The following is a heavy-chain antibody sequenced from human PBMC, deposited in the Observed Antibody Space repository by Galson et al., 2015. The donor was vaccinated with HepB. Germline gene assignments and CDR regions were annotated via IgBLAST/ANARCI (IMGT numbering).Heavy chain of an antibody. D-gene: IGHD2-2*03. CDR2: ISSSSSYI. CDR1: GFTFSSYS. CDR3: ARDGGEVDFVPLLGYYYYYMDV. Sequence: SLRLSCAASGFTFSSYSMNWVRQAPGKGLEWVSSISSSSSYIYYADSEKGRFTISRDNAKNSLYLQMNSLRAEDTAVYYCARDGGEVDFVPLLGYYYYYMDVWGKGTTVTVSS. V-gene: IGHV3-21*01. J-gene: IGHJ6*03.